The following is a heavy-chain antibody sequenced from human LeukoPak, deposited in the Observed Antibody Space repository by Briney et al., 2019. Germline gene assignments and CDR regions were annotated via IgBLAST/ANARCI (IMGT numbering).Heavy chain of an antibody. CDR1: GYTFTGYY. J-gene: IGHJ5*02. Sequence: EASVKVSCKASGYTFTGYYMHWVRQAPGQGLEWMGWISAYNGNTNYAQKLQGRVTMTTDTSTSTAYMELRSLRSDDTAVYYCARANGLLWFGEYNWFDPWGQGTLVTVSS. V-gene: IGHV1-18*04. D-gene: IGHD3-10*01. CDR3: ARANGLLWFGEYNWFDP. CDR2: ISAYNGNT.